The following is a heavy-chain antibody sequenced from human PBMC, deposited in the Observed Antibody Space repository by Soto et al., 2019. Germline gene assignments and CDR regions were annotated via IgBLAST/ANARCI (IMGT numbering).Heavy chain of an antibody. J-gene: IGHJ6*02. D-gene: IGHD2-15*01. V-gene: IGHV1-8*01. CDR3: ARGSLVVAPNLYYYYGMDV. Sequence: ASVKVSCKASGYTFTSYDINWVRQATGQGREWMGWMNPNSGNTGYAQKFQGRVTMTRNTSISTAYMELSSLRSEDTAVYYCARGSLVVAPNLYYYYGMDVWGQGXTVTVSS. CDR1: GYTFTSYD. CDR2: MNPNSGNT.